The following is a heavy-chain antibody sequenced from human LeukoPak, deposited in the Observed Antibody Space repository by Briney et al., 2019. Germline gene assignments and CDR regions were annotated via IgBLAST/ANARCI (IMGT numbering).Heavy chain of an antibody. CDR2: IYYSGST. J-gene: IGHJ4*02. CDR1: GGSISSGGYY. D-gene: IGHD2-15*01. CDR3: ARDDYCSGGSCYSDYFDY. Sequence: PSETLSLTCTVSGGSISSGGYYWSWIRQHPGKGLEWIGYIYYSGSTYYNPSLKSRVTISVDTSKNQFSLKLSSVTAADTAVYYCARDDYCSGGSCYSDYFDYWGQGTLVTVSS. V-gene: IGHV4-31*03.